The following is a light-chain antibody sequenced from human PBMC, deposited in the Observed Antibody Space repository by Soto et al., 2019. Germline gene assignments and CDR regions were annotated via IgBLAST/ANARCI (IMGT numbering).Light chain of an antibody. Sequence: DIQMTQSPSSLSASVGDRVTITCRASQGIGNYLAWYQQKPGKGPKLLIYAASTLQSGVPSRLSGRGSGPDFTLTISSLQPEDVGTDYCQTYKSAPTPFGPGTKVDIK. CDR3: QTYKSAPTP. J-gene: IGKJ3*01. V-gene: IGKV1-27*01. CDR1: QGIGNY. CDR2: AAS.